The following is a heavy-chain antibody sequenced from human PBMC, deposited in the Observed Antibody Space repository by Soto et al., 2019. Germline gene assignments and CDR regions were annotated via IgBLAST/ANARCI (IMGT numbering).Heavy chain of an antibody. Sequence: PSETLSLTCTVYSGSFSGYYWTWIRQPPGKGLEWIGEIYQGLSIVYNPSLESRATISGDSSKNQFSLELTSVTAADTGVYYCARHGGYYSEYWGKGALVNVSS. CDR3: ARHGGYYSEY. CDR2: IYQGLSI. CDR1: SGSFSGYY. J-gene: IGHJ4*02. V-gene: IGHV4-34*01. D-gene: IGHD3-16*01.